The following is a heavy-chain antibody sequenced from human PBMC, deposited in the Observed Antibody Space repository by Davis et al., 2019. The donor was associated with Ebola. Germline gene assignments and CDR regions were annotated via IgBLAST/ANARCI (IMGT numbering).Heavy chain of an antibody. CDR3: ARDLRGYSYGTYYYYGMDV. V-gene: IGHV4-39*07. CDR2: IYYTGTT. CDR1: GGSISNTNYH. Sequence: SETLSLTCTVSGGSISNTNYHGGWIRQPPGKGLEWIGTIYYTGTTYYNLSLKSRITISVDKSKNQFSLKLSSVTAADTAVYYCARDLRGYSYGTYYYYGMDVWGKGTTVTVSS. J-gene: IGHJ6*04. D-gene: IGHD5-18*01.